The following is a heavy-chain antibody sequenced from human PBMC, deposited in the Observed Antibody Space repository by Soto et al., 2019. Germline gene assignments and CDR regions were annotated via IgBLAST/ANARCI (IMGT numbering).Heavy chain of an antibody. Sequence: GGSLRLSCAASGFTFSSYAMSWVRQAPGKGLEWVSAISGSGGSTYYAGSVKGRFTISRDNSKNTLYLQMNSLRAEDTAVYYCAKRRDASSGEEHCGQGTLVTISS. CDR3: AKRRDASSGEEH. CDR1: GFTFSSYA. CDR2: ISGSGGST. V-gene: IGHV3-23*01. J-gene: IGHJ4*02. D-gene: IGHD6-19*01.